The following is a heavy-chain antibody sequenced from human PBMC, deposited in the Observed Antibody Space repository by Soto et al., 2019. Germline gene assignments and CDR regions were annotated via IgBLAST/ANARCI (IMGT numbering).Heavy chain of an antibody. CDR2: IFHDGTA. CDR1: VVSLTSGNW. Sequence: PSETLSLTCAVSVVSLTSGNWLTWVRQSPQRGLEYIGEIFHDGTANYYPSFERRVAMSVDTSRNQFSLKLTSVTAADTAVYFCARLVYDTRLNYMYFDFWGPGPLVTVSS. CDR3: ARLVYDTRLNYMYFDF. V-gene: IGHV4-4*02. J-gene: IGHJ4*02. D-gene: IGHD3-10*01.